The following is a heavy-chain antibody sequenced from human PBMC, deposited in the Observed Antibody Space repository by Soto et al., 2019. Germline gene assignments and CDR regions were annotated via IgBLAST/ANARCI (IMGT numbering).Heavy chain of an antibody. V-gene: IGHV3-33*01. CDR3: ARERGTGTTSNWFDP. Sequence: GGSLRLSCAASGFTFSSYGMHWVRQAPGKGLEWVAVIWYDGSNKYYADSVKGRFTISRDNSKNTLYLQMNSLRAEDTAVYYCARERGTGTTSNWFDPWGQGTLVTVSS. D-gene: IGHD1-1*01. CDR1: GFTFSSYG. CDR2: IWYDGSNK. J-gene: IGHJ5*02.